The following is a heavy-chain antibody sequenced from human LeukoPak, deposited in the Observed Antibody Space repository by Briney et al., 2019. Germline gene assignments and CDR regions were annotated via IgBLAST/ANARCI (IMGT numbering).Heavy chain of an antibody. J-gene: IGHJ4*02. Sequence: SETLSLTCTVSGAPISRFYWSWVRQPPGKGLEWIGNIYNGVPTFFNPSLKSRVTLSVDTSKTQFSLQLASVTAADTAVYYCVQTTGWPGFDYWGQGILVTVSS. CDR1: GAPISRFY. D-gene: IGHD6-19*01. CDR3: VQTTGWPGFDY. V-gene: IGHV4-4*09. CDR2: IYNGVPT.